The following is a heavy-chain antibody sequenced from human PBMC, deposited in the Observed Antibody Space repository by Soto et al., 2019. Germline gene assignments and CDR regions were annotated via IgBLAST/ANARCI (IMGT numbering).Heavy chain of an antibody. D-gene: IGHD2-2*01. J-gene: IGHJ4*02. CDR3: ARVPMDCSSTSCYLYYFDY. V-gene: IGHV4-31*03. CDR1: GGSISSGGYY. CDR2: IYYSGST. Sequence: SETLSLTCTVSGGSISSGGYYWSWIRQHPGKGLEWIGYIYYSGSTYYNPSLKSRVTISVDTSKNQFSLKLSSVTAADTAVYYCARVPMDCSSTSCYLYYFDYWGQGTLVTVPQ.